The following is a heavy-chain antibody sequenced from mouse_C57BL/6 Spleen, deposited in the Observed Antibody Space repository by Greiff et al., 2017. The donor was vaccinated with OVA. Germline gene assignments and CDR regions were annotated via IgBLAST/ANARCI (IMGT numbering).Heavy chain of an antibody. J-gene: IGHJ2*01. Sequence: EVKLVESGGGLVKPGGSLKLSCAASGFTFSSYAMSWVRQTPEKRLAWVATISDGGSSTYYPANVKGRFTISRDNAKNNLYLQMSHLKSEDTAMYYCARDAPNWYYFDYWGQGTTLTVSS. V-gene: IGHV5-4*01. CDR3: ARDAPNWYYFDY. D-gene: IGHD4-1*02. CDR2: ISDGGSST. CDR1: GFTFSSYA.